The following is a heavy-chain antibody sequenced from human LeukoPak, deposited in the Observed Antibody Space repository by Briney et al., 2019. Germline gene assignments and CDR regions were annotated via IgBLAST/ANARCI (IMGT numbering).Heavy chain of an antibody. D-gene: IGHD1-26*01. CDR1: GFTFSSYW. CDR3: ARDKRVGATILDY. CDR2: IKQDGGEI. V-gene: IGHV3-7*01. J-gene: IGHJ4*02. Sequence: GGSLRLSCAASGFTFSSYWMSWVRQAPGKGLEGVANIKQDGGEIYYVDPEEGRFTISRDNAKSSLSLQMNSLTSEDTAVYYCARDKRVGATILDYWGQGTLVTVSS.